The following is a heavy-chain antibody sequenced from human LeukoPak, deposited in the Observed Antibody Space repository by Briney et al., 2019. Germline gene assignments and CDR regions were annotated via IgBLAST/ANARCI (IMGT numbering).Heavy chain of an antibody. CDR2: INQSGTT. D-gene: IGHD3-22*01. Sequence: SETLSLTCAVYGGSFSGYYWSWIRQPPGKGLEWIGEINQSGTTNYNPSLKSRVTISVDTSKNQFSLKVSSVTAADTAVYYCARGFDYYGSSGYLSNWYFDLWGRGTLVTVSS. V-gene: IGHV4-34*01. J-gene: IGHJ2*01. CDR3: ARGFDYYGSSGYLSNWYFDL. CDR1: GGSFSGYY.